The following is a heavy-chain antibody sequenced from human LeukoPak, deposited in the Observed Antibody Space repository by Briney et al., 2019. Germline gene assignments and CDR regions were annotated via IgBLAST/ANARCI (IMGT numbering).Heavy chain of an antibody. Sequence: GASVKVSCKASGYTFTSYGITWVRQAPGQGLEWMGWISTYNGNTNYAQKLQGRVTMTTDTSTSTAYMELRSLRSDDTAVYYCAGDTVTMIRGGHTEIDYWGQGTLVTVPS. CDR2: ISTYNGNT. V-gene: IGHV1-18*01. CDR3: AGDTVTMIRGGHTEIDY. D-gene: IGHD3-10*01. J-gene: IGHJ4*02. CDR1: GYTFTSYG.